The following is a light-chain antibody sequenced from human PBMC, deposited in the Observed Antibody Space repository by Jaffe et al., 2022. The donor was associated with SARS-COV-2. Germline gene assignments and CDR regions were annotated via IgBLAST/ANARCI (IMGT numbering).Light chain of an antibody. Sequence: QSALTQPPSVSGSPGQSVTISCIGTSNDVGTYNRVSWYQQPPGTAPKVIIYEVNNRPSGVPDRFSGSKSGNTASLTISGLQTEDEADYYCSSYTSSSNWVFGGGTKVTVL. CDR1: SNDVGTYNR. CDR2: EVN. CDR3: SSYTSSSNWV. V-gene: IGLV2-18*02. J-gene: IGLJ3*02.